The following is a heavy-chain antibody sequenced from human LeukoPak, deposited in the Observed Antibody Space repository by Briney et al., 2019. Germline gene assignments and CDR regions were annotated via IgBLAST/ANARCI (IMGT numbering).Heavy chain of an antibody. Sequence: AGGSPRLSCATSGFTFSRFSMRWVRQAPGKGLEWVSSIYFTGNHISYADSVKGRFTISRDNANNSVYLQMNGLRAEDTAVYYCAREFSTVGNFDYWGQGTLVTVSS. V-gene: IGHV3-21*01. CDR2: IYFTGNHI. CDR3: AREFSTVGNFDY. J-gene: IGHJ4*02. CDR1: GFTFSRFS. D-gene: IGHD3-3*02.